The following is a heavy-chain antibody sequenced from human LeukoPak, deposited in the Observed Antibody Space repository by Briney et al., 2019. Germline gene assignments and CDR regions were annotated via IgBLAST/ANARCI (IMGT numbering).Heavy chain of an antibody. CDR1: GFTFSTYS. CDR2: ISNSGSTI. CDR3: ARDLSSSWYGLDY. Sequence: GGSPRLSCEASGFTFSTYSMDWVRQAPGKGLEWVSYISNSGSTIYYADSVKGRFTISRDNAKNPLYLQMNSLRAEDTAVYYCARDLSSSWYGLDYWGQGTLVTVSS. V-gene: IGHV3-48*01. J-gene: IGHJ4*02. D-gene: IGHD6-13*01.